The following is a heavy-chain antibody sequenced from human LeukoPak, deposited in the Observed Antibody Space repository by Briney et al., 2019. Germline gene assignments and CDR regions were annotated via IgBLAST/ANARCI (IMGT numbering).Heavy chain of an antibody. J-gene: IGHJ3*02. Sequence: GGSLRLSCAASGFTFSSYSMNWVRQAPGKGLEWVSSISSSSSYIYYADSVKGRFTISRDNAKNSLYLQMNSLRAEDTAVYYCARDFGAGLSDAFDIWGQGTMVTVSS. D-gene: IGHD3-16*01. CDR1: GFTFSSYS. V-gene: IGHV3-21*04. CDR3: ARDFGAGLSDAFDI. CDR2: ISSSSSYI.